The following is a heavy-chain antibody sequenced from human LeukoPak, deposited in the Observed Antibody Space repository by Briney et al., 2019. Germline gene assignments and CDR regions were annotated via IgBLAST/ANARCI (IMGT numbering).Heavy chain of an antibody. CDR3: ARVLGYCSSTSCDYYMDV. CDR1: GFTVSSNY. Sequence: GGSLRLSCAASGFTVSSNYMSWVRQAPGKGLEWVSVIYSGGSTYYADSVKGRFTISRDNSKNTLYLQMNSLRAEDTAVYYCARVLGYCSSTSCDYYMDVWGKGTTVTVSS. J-gene: IGHJ6*03. V-gene: IGHV3-53*01. D-gene: IGHD2-2*01. CDR2: IYSGGST.